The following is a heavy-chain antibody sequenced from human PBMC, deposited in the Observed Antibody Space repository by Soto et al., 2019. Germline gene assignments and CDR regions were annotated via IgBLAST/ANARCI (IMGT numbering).Heavy chain of an antibody. V-gene: IGHV3-33*01. CDR2: IVSDGSAK. CDR1: GFPFSTYG. CDR3: ARDDAFENENGFDI. Sequence: PGGSLRLSCAVSGFPFSTYGFHWVRQPPGKGLEWVAVIVSDGSAKYHADSVEGRFTISRDNSKDTLYLQMNSLRAEDTAVYYCARDDAFENENGFDIWGQGTMVTVSS. J-gene: IGHJ3*02. D-gene: IGHD1-1*01.